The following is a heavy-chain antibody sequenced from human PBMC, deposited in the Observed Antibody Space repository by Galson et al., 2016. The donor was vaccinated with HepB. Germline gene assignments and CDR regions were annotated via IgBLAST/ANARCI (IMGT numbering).Heavy chain of an antibody. D-gene: IGHD4-17*01. V-gene: IGHV3-11*01. J-gene: IGHJ3*01. Sequence: SLRLSCAASGFTFSDYHMNWIRQAPGKGLEWISYISTRGNSMLYADSVRGRFSISRDNAKKSLYLQMTNLRAEDTAVYYCARDLPDDSVEYFDVFDLWGQGTMVTVSS. CDR3: ARDLPDDSVEYFDVFDL. CDR1: GFTFSDYH. CDR2: ISTRGNSM.